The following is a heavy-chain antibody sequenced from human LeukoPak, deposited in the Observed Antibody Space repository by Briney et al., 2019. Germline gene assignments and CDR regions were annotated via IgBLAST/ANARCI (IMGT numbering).Heavy chain of an antibody. CDR3: ATDTSGSYLDY. J-gene: IGHJ4*02. D-gene: IGHD1-26*01. CDR1: GFTFSSYD. V-gene: IGHV3-21*01. Sequence: GGSLRLSCAASGFTFSSYDMSWVRQAPGKGLEWVSSITSGSKYIFYAGAVKGRFTISRDNAKNSLYLQMDSLRAEDTAVYYCATDTSGSYLDYWGQGILVTVSS. CDR2: ITSGSKYI.